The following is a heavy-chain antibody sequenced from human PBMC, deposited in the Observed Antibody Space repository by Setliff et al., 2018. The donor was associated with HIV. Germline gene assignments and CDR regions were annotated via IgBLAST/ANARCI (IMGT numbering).Heavy chain of an antibody. CDR1: GGIFSRSA. D-gene: IGHD1-1*01. V-gene: IGHV1-69*05. CDR2: IIPIFGTP. CDR3: ASSAGAVPTTAPYGDYYYYFYMDV. Sequence: VSCKASGGIFSRSAFSWVRQAPGQGLEWMGGIIPIFGTPNYAQKFQGRVTITTDESTNTVYMELYSLTSEDTAIYYCASSAGAVPTTAPYGDYYYYFYMDVWGKGTTVTVSS. J-gene: IGHJ6*03.